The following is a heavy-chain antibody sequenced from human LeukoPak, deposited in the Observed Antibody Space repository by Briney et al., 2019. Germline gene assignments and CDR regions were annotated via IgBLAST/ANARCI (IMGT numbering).Heavy chain of an antibody. J-gene: IGHJ3*02. CDR2: IYYSGST. CDR3: ASGWELRRGDAFDI. CDR1: GGSISSSSYY. D-gene: IGHD1-26*01. V-gene: IGHV4-39*01. Sequence: PSETPSLTCTVSGGSISSSSYYWGWIRQPPGKGLEWIGSIYYSGSTYYNPSLKSRVTISVDTSKNQFSLKLSSMTAADTAVYYCASGWELRRGDAFDIWGQGTMVTVSS.